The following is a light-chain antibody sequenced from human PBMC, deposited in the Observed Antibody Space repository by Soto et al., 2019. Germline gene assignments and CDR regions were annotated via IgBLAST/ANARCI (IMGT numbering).Light chain of an antibody. V-gene: IGKV3-11*01. CDR2: DAS. CDR3: HQRAGWPPT. Sequence: EILLTQSPVTLSLSPGERATLSCRASRSVNNFVAWYQEKPGQAPSLLIYDASNRASDIPDRFSGSGSGTDFTLTISSLEPEDFAVYYCHQRAGWPPTFGGGTRVEIK. CDR1: RSVNNF. J-gene: IGKJ4*01.